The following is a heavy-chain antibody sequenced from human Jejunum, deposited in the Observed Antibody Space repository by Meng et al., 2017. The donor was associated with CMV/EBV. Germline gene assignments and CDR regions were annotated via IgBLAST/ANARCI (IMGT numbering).Heavy chain of an antibody. CDR1: GASITSYY. Sequence: SGASITSYYWSWIRQTPGKGLEWIGFIYSSGSTNYSPSLKSRVTISLDTSKSQFSLRLSSVTAADTAVYYCARDTSAWSGNYYFDYWGQGTLVTVSS. CDR2: IYSSGST. V-gene: IGHV4-59*01. J-gene: IGHJ4*02. CDR3: ARDTSAWSGNYYFDY. D-gene: IGHD6-19*01.